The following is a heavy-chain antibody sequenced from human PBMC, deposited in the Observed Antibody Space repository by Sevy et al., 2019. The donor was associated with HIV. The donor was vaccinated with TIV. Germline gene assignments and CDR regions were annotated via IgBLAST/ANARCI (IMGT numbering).Heavy chain of an antibody. V-gene: IGHV3-11*01. CDR1: GFTFSDYY. J-gene: IGHJ4*02. Sequence: GESLKISCAASGFTFSDYYMSWIRQAPGKGLEWVSYISSSGSTIYYADSVKGRFTISRDNAKNSLYLQMNSLRAEDTAVYYCARDRRIVGATAAYYFDYWGQGTLVTVSS. CDR3: ARDRRIVGATAAYYFDY. D-gene: IGHD1-26*01. CDR2: ISSSGSTI.